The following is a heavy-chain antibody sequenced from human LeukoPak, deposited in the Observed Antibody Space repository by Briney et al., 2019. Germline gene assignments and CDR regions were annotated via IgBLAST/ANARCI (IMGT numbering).Heavy chain of an antibody. CDR2: ISGDGGST. CDR3: ASSSGYYSDLDY. CDR1: GFTFDDYA. J-gene: IGHJ4*02. D-gene: IGHD3-22*01. V-gene: IGHV3-43*02. Sequence: GGSLRLSCAASGFTFDDYAMHWVRQAPGKGLEWVSPISGDGGSTYYADSVKGRFTISRDNSKNSLYLQMNSLRTEDTALYYCASSSGYYSDLDYWGQGTLVTVSS.